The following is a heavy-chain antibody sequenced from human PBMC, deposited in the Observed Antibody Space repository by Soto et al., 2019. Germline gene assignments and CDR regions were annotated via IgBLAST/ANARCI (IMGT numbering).Heavy chain of an antibody. CDR1: GFTFSSYG. D-gene: IGHD3-10*01. CDR2: ISYDGSNK. Sequence: QVQLVESGGGVVQPGRSLRLSCAASGFTFSSYGMHWVRQAPGKGLEWVAVISYDGSNKYYADSVKGRFTNSRYNSKNALYLRVSSLRSEAGAVYYCAEDRGIYWGQGTLVVVSS. CDR3: AEDRGIY. J-gene: IGHJ4*02. V-gene: IGHV3-30*18.